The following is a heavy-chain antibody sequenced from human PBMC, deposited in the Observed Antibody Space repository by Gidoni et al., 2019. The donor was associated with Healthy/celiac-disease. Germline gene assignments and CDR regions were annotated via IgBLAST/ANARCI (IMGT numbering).Heavy chain of an antibody. CDR3: ARPGYSSGLFNY. Sequence: QVQLQQWGAGLLKPSETLSLTCAVYGGSFSGYYWSWIRQPPGKGLEWIGEINHSGSTNYNPSLKSRVTISVDTSKNQFSLKLSSVTAADTAVYYCARPGYSSGLFNYWGQGTLVTVSS. J-gene: IGHJ4*02. CDR1: GGSFSGYY. V-gene: IGHV4-34*01. D-gene: IGHD6-19*01. CDR2: INHSGST.